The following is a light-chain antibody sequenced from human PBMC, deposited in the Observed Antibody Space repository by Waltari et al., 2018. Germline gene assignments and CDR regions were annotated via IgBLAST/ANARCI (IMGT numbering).Light chain of an antibody. Sequence: EIVFTQSPGTLSLSPGETASLPCRASQSVSSNFLAWYQQKPGQAPRLLIFGASNRATGIPDRFSGSGSETDFTLTISSLQAEDVAVYYCQQYYSSSYTFGQGTKLEIK. CDR3: QQYYSSSYT. J-gene: IGKJ2*01. V-gene: IGKV3-20*01. CDR2: GAS. CDR1: QSVSSNF.